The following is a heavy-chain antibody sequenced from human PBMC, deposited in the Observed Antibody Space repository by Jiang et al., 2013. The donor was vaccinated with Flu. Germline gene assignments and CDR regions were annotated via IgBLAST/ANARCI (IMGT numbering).Heavy chain of an antibody. J-gene: IGHJ4*02. V-gene: IGHV4-59*01. Sequence: VKPSETLSLTCTVSGGSISSYYWSWIRQPPGKGLEWIGYIYYSGSTNYNPSLKSRVTISVDTSKNQFSLKLSSVTAADTAVYYCARGISGWEKNLDYWGQGTLVTVSS. CDR3: ARGISGWEKNLDY. D-gene: IGHD6-19*01. CDR2: IYYSGST. CDR1: GGSISSYY.